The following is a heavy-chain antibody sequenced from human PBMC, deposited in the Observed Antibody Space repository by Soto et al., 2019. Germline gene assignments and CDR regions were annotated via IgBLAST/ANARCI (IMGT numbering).Heavy chain of an antibody. J-gene: IGHJ5*02. CDR1: GGNMSPGGSY. CDR2: FYDRGST. Sequence: PSQPLSVTCTVSGGNMSPGGSYWNWIRQHPGKGMEWIGYFYDRGSTYYNPILNSRVTSAVNTSKNRFSLKLSSVTAADAAVYYSGRSVFPCGQGSLVTV. V-gene: IGHV4-31*03. CDR3: GRSVFP.